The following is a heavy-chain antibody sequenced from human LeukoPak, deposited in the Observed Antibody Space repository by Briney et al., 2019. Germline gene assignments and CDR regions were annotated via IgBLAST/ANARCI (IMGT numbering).Heavy chain of an antibody. Sequence: PGGSLRLSCSASRFIFSSYSMNWGRQAPGKGLEGVSYISSSSRTIYYADAVKGRFTISRDNAKNSLYLQMNSLRDDDTAVYYCATTQGRDWLLWARGLFDYWGEGTLVTVSS. CDR1: RFIFSSYS. D-gene: IGHD3-9*01. CDR2: ISSSSRTI. J-gene: IGHJ4*02. CDR3: ATTQGRDWLLWARGLFDY. V-gene: IGHV3-48*02.